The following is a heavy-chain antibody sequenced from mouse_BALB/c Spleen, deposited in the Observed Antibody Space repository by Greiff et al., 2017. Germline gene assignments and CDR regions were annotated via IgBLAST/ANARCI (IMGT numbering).Heavy chain of an antibody. Sequence: EVKVVESGGGLVQPGGSLKLSCAASGFTFSSYTMSWVRQTPEKRLEWVAYISNGGGSTYYPDTVKGRFTISRDNAKNTLYLQMSSLKSEDTAMYYCASQDYYGSSDYWGQGTTLTVSS. V-gene: IGHV5-12-2*01. CDR2: ISNGGGST. CDR3: ASQDYYGSSDY. J-gene: IGHJ2*01. CDR1: GFTFSSYT. D-gene: IGHD1-1*01.